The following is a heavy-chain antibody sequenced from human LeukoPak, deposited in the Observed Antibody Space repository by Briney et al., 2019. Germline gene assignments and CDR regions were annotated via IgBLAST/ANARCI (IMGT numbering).Heavy chain of an antibody. CDR1: GGSISSYY. CDR3: ARVERYSYGFDY. D-gene: IGHD5-18*01. Sequence: SETLSLTCTVSGGSISSYYWSWIRQPPGKGLEWIGYIYTSGSTNYNPSLKSRVTISVDTSKNQFSLKLSSVTAADTAVYYCARVERYSYGFDYWGQGTLVTVSS. J-gene: IGHJ4*02. CDR2: IYTSGST. V-gene: IGHV4-4*09.